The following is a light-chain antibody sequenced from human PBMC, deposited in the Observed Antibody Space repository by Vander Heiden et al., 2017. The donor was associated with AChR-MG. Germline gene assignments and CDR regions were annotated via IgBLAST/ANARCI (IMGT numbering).Light chain of an antibody. CDR1: ESPNVW. Sequence: IHVPQSPNTLAASVGDTVTITCRPSESPNVWLAWYQQTPGKPPKLLIYKASNLAAGVPSRFSGAGAGTEFTLTINKLQPEDFATYYCQQYGSYSTFGQGTKLEIK. J-gene: IGKJ2*01. V-gene: IGKV1-5*03. CDR3: QQYGSYST. CDR2: KAS.